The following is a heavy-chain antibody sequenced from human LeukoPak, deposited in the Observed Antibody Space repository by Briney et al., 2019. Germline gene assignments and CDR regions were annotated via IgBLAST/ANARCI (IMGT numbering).Heavy chain of an antibody. CDR3: ASSPLGYCSSTSCYYYYMDV. CDR1: GYSISSGYY. CDR2: IYHSGST. Sequence: SETLSLTCTVSGYSISSGYYWGWIRQPPGKGLEWIGSIYHSGSTYYNPSLKSRVTISVDRSKNQFSLQLSSVTAADTAVYYCASSPLGYCSSTSCYYYYMDVWGKGTTVTVSS. V-gene: IGHV4-38-2*02. D-gene: IGHD2-2*01. J-gene: IGHJ6*03.